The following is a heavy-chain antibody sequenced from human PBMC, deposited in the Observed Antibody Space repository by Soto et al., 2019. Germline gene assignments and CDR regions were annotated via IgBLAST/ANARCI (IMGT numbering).Heavy chain of an antibody. D-gene: IGHD3-22*01. CDR2: SRDKPQGYST. J-gene: IGHJ4*02. Sequence: GGSLRLSCAVSGFALSDHYIDWVRQSPGKGLEWVGRSRDKPQGYSTAYAASVKGRFTTSRDESKNSAYLQMNSLKTEDTAVYYCVRATYFSDSSGYTSCLDYWGQGTLIPVSS. CDR3: VRATYFSDSSGYTSCLDY. CDR1: GFALSDHY. V-gene: IGHV3-72*01.